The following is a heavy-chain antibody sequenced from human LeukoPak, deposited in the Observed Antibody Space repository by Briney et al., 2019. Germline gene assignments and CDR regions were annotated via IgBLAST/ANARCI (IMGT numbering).Heavy chain of an antibody. CDR1: GGSFSGYY. V-gene: IGHV4-34*01. Sequence: PSETLSLTCAAYGGSFSGYYWSWIRQPPGKGLEWIGEINHSGSTNYNPSLKSRVTISVETSKNQFSLKLSSVTAADTAVYYCARGYCSSTSCYDYWGQGTLVTVSS. D-gene: IGHD2-2*01. CDR2: INHSGST. CDR3: ARGYCSSTSCYDY. J-gene: IGHJ4*02.